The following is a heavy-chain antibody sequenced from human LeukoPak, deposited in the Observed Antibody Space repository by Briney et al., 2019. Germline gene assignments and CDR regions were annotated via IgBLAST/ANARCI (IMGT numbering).Heavy chain of an antibody. CDR2: INSDGSIT. J-gene: IGHJ6*02. CDR1: GFTFTTYW. CDR3: ARDAVDTANAV. Sequence: QSGGSLRLSRAASGFTFTTYWMHWARQAPGKGLVWVSHINSDGSITSYADSVKGRFTISRDNAKNTLYLQMNSLRAEDTAVYYCARDAVDTANAVWGQGTTVTVSS. D-gene: IGHD5-18*01. V-gene: IGHV3-74*01.